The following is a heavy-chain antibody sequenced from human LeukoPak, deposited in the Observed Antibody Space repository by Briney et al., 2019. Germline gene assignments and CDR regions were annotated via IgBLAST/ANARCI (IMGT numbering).Heavy chain of an antibody. D-gene: IGHD6-6*01. CDR1: GGSISSSSYY. Sequence: SETLSLTCTVSGGSISSSSYYWGWTRQPPGKGLEWIGSIYYSGSTYYNPSLKSRVTISVDTSKNQFSLKLSSVTAADTAVYYCARLSYSSSVDYWGQGTLVTVSS. J-gene: IGHJ4*02. CDR2: IYYSGST. V-gene: IGHV4-39*01. CDR3: ARLSYSSSVDY.